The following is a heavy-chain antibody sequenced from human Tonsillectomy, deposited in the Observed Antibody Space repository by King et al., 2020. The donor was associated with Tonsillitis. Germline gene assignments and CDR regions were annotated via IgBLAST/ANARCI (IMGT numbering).Heavy chain of an antibody. CDR3: ARGGYCSSTSCYKEPFDY. CDR2: IYPGDSDT. Sequence: QLVQSGAEVKKPGESLKISCKGSGYSFTSYWIGWVRQMPGKGLEWMGIIYPGDSDTRYSPSFQGQVTISADKSISTAYLQWSSLKASDTAMYYCARGGYCSSTSCYKEPFDYWGQGTLVTVSS. V-gene: IGHV5-51*03. CDR1: GYSFTSYW. D-gene: IGHD2-2*02. J-gene: IGHJ4*02.